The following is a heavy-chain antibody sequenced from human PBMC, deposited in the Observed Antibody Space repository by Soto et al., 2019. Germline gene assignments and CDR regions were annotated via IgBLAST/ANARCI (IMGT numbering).Heavy chain of an antibody. J-gene: IGHJ1*01. D-gene: IGHD3-3*01. CDR1: GFTFSSYW. V-gene: IGHV3-7*01. CDR3: ARAFLVLRFLEWREYFQH. CDR2: IKQDGSEK. Sequence: EVQLVESGGGLVQPGGSLRLSCAASGFTFSSYWMSWVRQAPGKGLEWVANIKQDGSEKYYVDSVKGRFTISRDNAKNSLYLQMNSLRAEDTAVYYCARAFLVLRFLEWREYFQHWGQGTLVTVSS.